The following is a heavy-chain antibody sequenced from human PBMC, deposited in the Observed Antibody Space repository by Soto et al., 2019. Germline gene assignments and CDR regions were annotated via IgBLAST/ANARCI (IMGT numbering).Heavy chain of an antibody. D-gene: IGHD3-10*01. Sequence: PGGSLRLSCAASGFTFSSYAMHWVRQAPGKGLEWVAVISYSGSNTYYADSVKGRFTISRDNSKNTLYLQMNSLRAEDTAVYYCAKGTLYYGSGSYFDYWGQGTLVTVSS. CDR2: ISYSGSNT. CDR3: AKGTLYYGSGSYFDY. J-gene: IGHJ4*02. CDR1: GFTFSSYA. V-gene: IGHV3-30-3*01.